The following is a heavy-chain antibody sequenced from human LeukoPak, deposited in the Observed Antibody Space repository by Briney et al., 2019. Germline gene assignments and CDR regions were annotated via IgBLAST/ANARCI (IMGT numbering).Heavy chain of an antibody. V-gene: IGHV3-7*05. CDR3: TREEGGSYYRY. Sequence: GGSLRLSCAASGFTFTDYWMSWVRQAPGKGLEWVANINEDGSEKYYVDSVWGRFTISRDNAKKSLYLQMNSLRAEDTAVYYCTREEGGSYYRYWGQETLVTVSS. CDR2: INEDGSEK. CDR1: GFTFTDYW. D-gene: IGHD1-26*01. J-gene: IGHJ4*02.